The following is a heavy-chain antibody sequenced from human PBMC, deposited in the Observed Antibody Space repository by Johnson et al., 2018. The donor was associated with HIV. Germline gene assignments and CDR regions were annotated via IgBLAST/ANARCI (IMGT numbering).Heavy chain of an antibody. CDR2: ISYDGSNK. CDR1: GFTFSSYA. D-gene: IGHD2-2*01. J-gene: IGHJ3*02. V-gene: IGHV3-30*04. Sequence: QVQLVESGGGVVQPGRSLRLSCAASGFTFSSYAMHWVHQAPGKGLEWVAVISYDGSNKYYADSVKGRFTISRDNSKNTLYLQMNSLRAEDTAVYYCARVAPAHDAFDIWGQGTMVTVSS. CDR3: ARVAPAHDAFDI.